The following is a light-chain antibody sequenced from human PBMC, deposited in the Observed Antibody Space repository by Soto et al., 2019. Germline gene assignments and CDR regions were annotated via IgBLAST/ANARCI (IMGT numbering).Light chain of an antibody. CDR3: QQYNDWPPWK. CDR2: GAS. CDR1: QSVSSN. Sequence: EMVMTQSPATLSVSPGERATLSCRASQSVSSNLAWYQQKPGQAPRLLIYGASNRATGVPARFSGSGSGTQFTLTISSLQSEDFAVYYCQQYNDWPPWKFGQGTK. V-gene: IGKV3-15*01. J-gene: IGKJ1*01.